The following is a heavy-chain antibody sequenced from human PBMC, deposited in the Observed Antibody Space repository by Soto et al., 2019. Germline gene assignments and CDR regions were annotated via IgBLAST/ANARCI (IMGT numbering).Heavy chain of an antibody. V-gene: IGHV1-69*06. CDR2: IIPTFGTT. D-gene: IGHD3-22*01. J-gene: IGHJ5*02. CDR1: GGTFGSDA. CDR3: ARDRTDSGYYTNWLDP. Sequence: SVKVSCKASGGTFGSDAITWVRQAPGQGLEWVGRIIPTFGTTNYAQNLQGRVTISADKSTLTSYMELHSLTSDDTALYYCARDRTDSGYYTNWLDPWGQGTQVTVSS.